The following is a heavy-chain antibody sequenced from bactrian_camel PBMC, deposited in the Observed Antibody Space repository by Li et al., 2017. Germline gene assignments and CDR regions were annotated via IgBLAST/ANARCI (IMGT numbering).Heavy chain of an antibody. V-gene: IGHV3S55*01. D-gene: IGHD5*01. J-gene: IGHJ4*01. CDR3: ATGQFSTSNWMYEYDY. CDR2: INSDGRT. CDR1: GFTFDNSD. Sequence: HVQLVESGGGSVQAGETLRLSCTGSGFTFDNSDLGWYRQAPGNECELVATINSDGRTYYGNSVKGRFTISQDNAKNTVYLQLYSLNTWDMGVYYCATGQFSTSNWMYEYDYWGQGTQVTVS.